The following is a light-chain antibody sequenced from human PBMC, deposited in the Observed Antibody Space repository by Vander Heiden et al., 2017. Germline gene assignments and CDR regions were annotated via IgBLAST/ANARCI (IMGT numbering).Light chain of an antibody. V-gene: IGKV1-39*01. CDR2: AAS. CDR1: QISSSY. CDR3: QRSNSTSH. J-gene: IGKJ2*01. Sequence: DIQMTQSPSSLSASVGDRVTITCRARQISSSYIKWYQQKPGTATKLLIYAASSLQSGVPSRFSGSGAGTDFTLTISSLQPEDFATYYCQRSNSTSHFGQGTKLEIK.